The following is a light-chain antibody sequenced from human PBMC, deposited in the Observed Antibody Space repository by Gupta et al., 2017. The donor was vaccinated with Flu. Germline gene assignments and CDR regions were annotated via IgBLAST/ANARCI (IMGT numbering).Light chain of an antibody. V-gene: IGLV3-25*03. CDR2: KDN. Sequence: PGQTAWITCSGDALPKQYVYWYQQKPGRAPVLGIYKDNGRPSGIPGRFSGSGSGTTVTLTISDVQAEDEADYYCQSADSSDTWVFGGGTKLTVL. CDR3: QSADSSDTWV. J-gene: IGLJ3*02. CDR1: ALPKQY.